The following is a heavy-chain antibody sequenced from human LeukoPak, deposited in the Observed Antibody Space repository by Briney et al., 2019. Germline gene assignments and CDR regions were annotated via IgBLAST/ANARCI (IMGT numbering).Heavy chain of an antibody. CDR1: GCTFTSYY. V-gene: IGHV1-46*01. D-gene: IGHD2-21*02. J-gene: IGHJ4*02. CDR2: INPSGGST. CDR3: ARAGCGGDCYWDY. Sequence: ASVKVSCKASGCTFTSYYMHWVRQAPGQGLEWMGIINPSGGSTSYAQKFQGRVTLTRDTSTSTVYMELSSLRSEDTAVYYCARAGCGGDCYWDYWGQGTLVTVSS.